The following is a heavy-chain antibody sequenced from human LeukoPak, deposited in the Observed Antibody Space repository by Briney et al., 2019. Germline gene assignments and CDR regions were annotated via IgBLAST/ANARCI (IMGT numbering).Heavy chain of an antibody. V-gene: IGHV1-69*13. CDR1: GGTFSSYA. CDR2: IIPIFGTA. J-gene: IGHJ6*04. D-gene: IGHD3-10*01. Sequence: GASVKVSCKASGGTFSSYAISWVRQAPGQGLEWMGGIIPIFGTANYAQKFQGRVTITADESTSTAYMELSSLRSEDTAVYYCARSRTRITMVRGAPLGMDVWGKGTTVTVSS. CDR3: ARSRTRITMVRGAPLGMDV.